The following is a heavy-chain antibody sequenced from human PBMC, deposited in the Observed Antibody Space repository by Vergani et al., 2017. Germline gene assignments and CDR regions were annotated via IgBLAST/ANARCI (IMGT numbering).Heavy chain of an antibody. CDR2: IYPGDSDT. Sequence: EVQLVQSGAEVKKPGESLKISCKGSGYSFTSYWIGWVRQMPGKGLEWMGIIYPGDSDTRYSPSFQGQVTISADKSISTAYLHWGSLKASDTAMYYCARQRGYSGYDYPRAYQGGYYYGIDVWGQGP. J-gene: IGHJ6*02. D-gene: IGHD5-12*01. V-gene: IGHV5-51*01. CDR3: ARQRGYSGYDYPRAYQGGYYYGIDV. CDR1: GYSFTSYW.